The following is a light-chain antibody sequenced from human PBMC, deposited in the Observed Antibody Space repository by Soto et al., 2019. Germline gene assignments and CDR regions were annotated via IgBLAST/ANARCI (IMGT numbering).Light chain of an antibody. CDR3: QQYHTYSPT. Sequence: DIQMTQSPSSLSASLVDRVTITFRASQTISSYLNWYQQKPGRAPKLLIYAASNLESGVPSRFSGSGSGTEFTLTISSLQPDDFATYYCQQYHTYSPTFSQGTKVDI. CDR2: AAS. CDR1: QTISSY. V-gene: IGKV1-5*01. J-gene: IGKJ1*01.